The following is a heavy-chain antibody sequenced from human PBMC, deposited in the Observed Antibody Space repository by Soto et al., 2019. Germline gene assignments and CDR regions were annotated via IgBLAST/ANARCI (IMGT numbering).Heavy chain of an antibody. J-gene: IGHJ5*02. CDR3: ATRPYSSGWYRGLFDP. CDR1: GYTLTELS. Sequence: ASVKVSCKVSGYTLTELSMHWVRQAPGKGLEWMGGFDPEDGETIYAQKFQGRVTMTEDTSTDTAYMELSSLRSEDTAVYYCATRPYSSGWYRGLFDPWGQGTLVTVSS. V-gene: IGHV1-24*01. D-gene: IGHD6-19*01. CDR2: FDPEDGET.